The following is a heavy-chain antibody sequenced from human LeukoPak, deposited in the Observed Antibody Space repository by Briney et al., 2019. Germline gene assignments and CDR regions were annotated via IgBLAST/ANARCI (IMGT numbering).Heavy chain of an antibody. CDR1: GGSISSGSYY. Sequence: SETLSLTCTVSGGSISSGSYYWSWIRQPAGKGLEWIGRVYTSGITNYNPSLKSRVTISVDTSKNQFSLKLSSVTAADTAVYSCASHRGYSGYDLDYWGQGTLVTVSS. J-gene: IGHJ4*02. D-gene: IGHD5-12*01. CDR2: VYTSGIT. CDR3: ASHRGYSGYDLDY. V-gene: IGHV4-61*02.